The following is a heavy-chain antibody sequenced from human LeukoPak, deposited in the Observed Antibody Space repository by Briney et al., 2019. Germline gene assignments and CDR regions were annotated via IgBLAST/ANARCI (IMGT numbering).Heavy chain of an antibody. V-gene: IGHV4-31*03. J-gene: IGHJ4*02. CDR2: IYYSGST. Sequence: SQTLSLTCTVSGGPISSAGYYWSWLRQHPGKGLEWIGHIYYSGSTYYNPSLKRRVTISVDTSKNQFSLKLSSVTAADTAVYYCARGVTPTVTPFDYWGQGTLVTVSS. D-gene: IGHD4-17*01. CDR1: GGPISSAGYY. CDR3: ARGVTPTVTPFDY.